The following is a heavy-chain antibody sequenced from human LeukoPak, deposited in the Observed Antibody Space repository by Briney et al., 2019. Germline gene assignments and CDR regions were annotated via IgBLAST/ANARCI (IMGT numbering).Heavy chain of an antibody. CDR1: GYTLTELS. D-gene: IGHD1-26*01. V-gene: IGHV1-24*01. CDR3: ATGTEYSGSPSVAFDI. Sequence: GASVKVSCKVSGYTLTELSMHWVRQAPGKGLEWMGGFDPEDGETIYAQKFQGRVTMTEDTSTDTAYMELSSLRSEDTAVYYCATGTEYSGSPSVAFDIWGQGTMVTVSS. J-gene: IGHJ3*02. CDR2: FDPEDGET.